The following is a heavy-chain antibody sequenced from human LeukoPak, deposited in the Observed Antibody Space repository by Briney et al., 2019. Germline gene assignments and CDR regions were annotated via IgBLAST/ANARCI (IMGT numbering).Heavy chain of an antibody. D-gene: IGHD3-10*01. Sequence: SETLSLTCTVSGGSISSYYWSWLRQPPGKGLEWLGYIYYSGSTNYNPSLKSRVTISVDTSKNQFSLKLSSVTAADTAVYYCARDAGYYGSGSLDVWGKGTAVTVSS. CDR2: IYYSGST. CDR1: GGSISSYY. CDR3: ARDAGYYGSGSLDV. J-gene: IGHJ6*04. V-gene: IGHV4-59*01.